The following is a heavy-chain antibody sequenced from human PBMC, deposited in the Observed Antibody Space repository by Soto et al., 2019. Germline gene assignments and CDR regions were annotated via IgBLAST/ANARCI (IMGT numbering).Heavy chain of an antibody. D-gene: IGHD3-3*01. CDR2: ISGSGGST. CDR3: AKDPGAYYDFWSGRRRNWFDP. CDR1: GFTFSSYA. Sequence: EVQLLESGGGLVQPGGSLRLSCAASGFTFSSYAMSWVRQAPGKGLEWVSAISGSGGSTYYADSVKGRFTISRDNSKNTLYLQMNSLRAEEKAVYYCAKDPGAYYDFWSGRRRNWFDPWGQGTLVTVSS. V-gene: IGHV3-23*01. J-gene: IGHJ5*02.